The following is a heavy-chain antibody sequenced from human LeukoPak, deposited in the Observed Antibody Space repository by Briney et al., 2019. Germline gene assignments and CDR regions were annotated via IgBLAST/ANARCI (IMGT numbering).Heavy chain of an antibody. J-gene: IGHJ6*02. CDR1: GGTFSSYA. V-gene: IGHV1-69*04. CDR3: ARGGTTVVTNYYYYYGMDV. CDR2: IIPILGIA. D-gene: IGHD4-23*01. Sequence: SVKVSCKASGGTFSSYAISWVRQAPGQGLEWMGRIIPILGIANYAQKFQGRVTITADKSTSTAYMELSSLRSEATAVYYCARGGTTVVTNYYYYYGMDVWGQGTTVTVSS.